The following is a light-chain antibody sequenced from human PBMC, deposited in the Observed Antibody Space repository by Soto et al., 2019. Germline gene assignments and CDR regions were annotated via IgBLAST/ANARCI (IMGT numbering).Light chain of an antibody. J-gene: IGLJ7*01. Sequence: QPVLTQPPSVSGAPGQRVTISCSGSSSNIGAGYDVHWYQQLPGTAPKLLIYGNTNRPSGVPDRFSASKSGTSASLAITGLQAEDEADYYCQSYDSSLSAVFGGGTQLTVL. CDR1: SSNIGAGYD. CDR2: GNT. CDR3: QSYDSSLSAV. V-gene: IGLV1-40*01.